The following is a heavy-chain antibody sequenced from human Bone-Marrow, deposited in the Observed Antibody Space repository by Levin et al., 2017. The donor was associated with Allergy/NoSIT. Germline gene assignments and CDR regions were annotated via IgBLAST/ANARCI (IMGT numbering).Heavy chain of an antibody. D-gene: IGHD5/OR15-5a*01. V-gene: IGHV1-46*01. CDR2: IHPSGGST. CDR3: ARPFMVSTTASPYDY. CDR1: GYTFTSYY. J-gene: IGHJ4*02. Sequence: ASVKVSCKASGYTFTSYYMHWVRQAPGQGLEWMGLIHPSGGSTSYAQNFQGRVTMTRDTSTATCYMELNSLRSEDTAIYYCARPFMVSTTASPYDYWGQGTLVTVSS.